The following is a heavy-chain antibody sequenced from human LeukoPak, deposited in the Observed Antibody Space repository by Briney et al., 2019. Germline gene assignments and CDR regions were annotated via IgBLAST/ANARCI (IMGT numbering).Heavy chain of an antibody. CDR2: IIPIFGTA. D-gene: IGHD6-19*01. J-gene: IGHJ4*02. CDR1: GGTFSSYA. V-gene: IGHV1-69*06. Sequence: SVKVSCKASGGTFSSYAISWVRQAPGQGLEWMGGIIPIFGTANYAQKFQGRVTITADKSTSTAYMELSSLRSEDTAVYYCARGRVAGTDYFDYWGQGTLVTVSS. CDR3: ARGRVAGTDYFDY.